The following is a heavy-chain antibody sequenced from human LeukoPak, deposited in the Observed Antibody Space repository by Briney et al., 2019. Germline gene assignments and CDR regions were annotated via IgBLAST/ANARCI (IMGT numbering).Heavy chain of an antibody. Sequence: GASVKVSCKASGGTFSSYAISWVRQAPGQGLEWMGGIIPIFGTANYAQKFQGRVTITADESTSTAYMLLSRLRSEDTAVYYCALQLPHAFDIWGQGTMVTVSS. CDR3: ALQLPHAFDI. J-gene: IGHJ3*02. CDR2: IIPIFGTA. CDR1: GGTFSSYA. V-gene: IGHV1-69*13. D-gene: IGHD2-2*01.